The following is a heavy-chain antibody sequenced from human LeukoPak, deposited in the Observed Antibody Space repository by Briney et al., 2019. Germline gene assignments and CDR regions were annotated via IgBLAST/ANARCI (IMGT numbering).Heavy chain of an antibody. CDR1: GFTFSSYG. CDR2: ISYDGSNK. D-gene: IGHD4-4*01. Sequence: GRSLRLSCAASGFTFSSYGMPWVRQAPGKGLEWVAVISYDGSNKYYADSVKGRFTISRDNSKNTLYLQMNSLRAEDTAVYYCAISYYSNYGPDYWSQGTLVTVSS. J-gene: IGHJ4*02. CDR3: AISYYSNYGPDY. V-gene: IGHV3-30*03.